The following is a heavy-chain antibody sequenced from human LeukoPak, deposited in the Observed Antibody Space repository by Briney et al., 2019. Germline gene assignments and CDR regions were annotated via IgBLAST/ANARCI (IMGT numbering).Heavy chain of an antibody. Sequence: PGGSLRLSCAASGFTFSSYEMNWVRQAPGKGLEWVSYISSSGSTIYYADSVKGRFTISRDNSKNTLYLQMNSLRAEDTAVYYCAKILVPGYAFDIWGQGTMVTVSS. V-gene: IGHV3-48*03. J-gene: IGHJ3*02. CDR3: AKILVPGYAFDI. D-gene: IGHD6-6*01. CDR2: ISSSGSTI. CDR1: GFTFSSYE.